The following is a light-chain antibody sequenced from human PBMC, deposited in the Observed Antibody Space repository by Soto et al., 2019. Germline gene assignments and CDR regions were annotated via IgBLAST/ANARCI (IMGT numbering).Light chain of an antibody. J-gene: IGKJ1*01. CDR2: GAS. CDR1: QSVSSSY. Sequence: EIVLPQSPGTLSLSPGESATLSCRASQSVSSSYLAWYQQKPGQAPRLLIYGASSRATGIPDRFSGSGSGIDFTLTISSLEPEEFAVYYCQQFGTSPRTFGQGTKVDIK. CDR3: QQFGTSPRT. V-gene: IGKV3-20*01.